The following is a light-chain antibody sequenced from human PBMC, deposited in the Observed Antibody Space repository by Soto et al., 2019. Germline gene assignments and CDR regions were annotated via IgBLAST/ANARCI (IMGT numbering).Light chain of an antibody. Sequence: DIQLTQFPATLSASVGDRVTITCRASQSISYWLAWYQQKPGKAPNLLIYKASTLASGVPSRFSGSRSGTEFTLTITSLQPDDFATYYCRHYNTYSPPYTFGQGTKLEIK. CDR3: RHYNTYSPPYT. CDR2: KAS. J-gene: IGKJ2*01. CDR1: QSISYW. V-gene: IGKV1-5*03.